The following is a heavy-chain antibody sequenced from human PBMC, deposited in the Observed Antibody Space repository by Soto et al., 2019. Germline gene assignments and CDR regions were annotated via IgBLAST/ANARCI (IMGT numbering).Heavy chain of an antibody. J-gene: IGHJ4*02. CDR2: ISGSGRST. CDR3: ARDGGNICSGGSCYFQAPDY. Sequence: PGGSLRLSCSASGFTFSNYAMSWVRQAPGKGLEWVASISGSGRSTNYADSVKGRFTISRDNSKNTLAVQMGSLRAEDTAVYYCARDGGNICSGGSCYFQAPDYWGQGTLVTVSS. V-gene: IGHV3-23*01. D-gene: IGHD2-15*01. CDR1: GFTFSNYA.